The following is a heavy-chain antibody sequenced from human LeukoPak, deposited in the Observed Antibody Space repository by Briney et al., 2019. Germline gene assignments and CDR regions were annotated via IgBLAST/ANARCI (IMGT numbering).Heavy chain of an antibody. D-gene: IGHD2-15*01. Sequence: GGSLRLSCAASGFTFSSYCMHWVRHAPGKGLERVAVIWYDGSNKYYADSVKGRFTISRDNSKNTLYLQMNSLRAEDTAVYYRARDGEDCSGGSCYDDYYYYYGMDVWGQGTTVTVSS. CDR3: ARDGEDCSGGSCYDDYYYYYGMDV. CDR1: GFTFSSYC. V-gene: IGHV3-33*01. J-gene: IGHJ6*02. CDR2: IWYDGSNK.